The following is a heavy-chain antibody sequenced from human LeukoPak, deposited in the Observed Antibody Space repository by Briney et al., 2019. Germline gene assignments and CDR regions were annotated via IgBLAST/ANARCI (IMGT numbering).Heavy chain of an antibody. V-gene: IGHV3-23*01. Sequence: EGSLRLSCAASGFTVSNSYMSWVRQAPGKGLEWVSVISGSGYYSYYADSVKGRFTVSRDNSKTTLYLQMNSLRADDTAVYYCAKGGPTGSNYFDFWGQGTLVTVSS. CDR3: AKGGPTGSNYFDF. CDR2: ISGSGYYS. CDR1: GFTVSNSY. J-gene: IGHJ4*02. D-gene: IGHD1-26*01.